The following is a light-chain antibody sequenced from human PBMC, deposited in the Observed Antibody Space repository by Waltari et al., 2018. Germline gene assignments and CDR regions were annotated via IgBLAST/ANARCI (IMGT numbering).Light chain of an antibody. CDR3: QQYSNWPPIT. V-gene: IGKV3-15*01. Sequence: EIVMTQSPATLSVSPGERATLSCRASQSVSSNLAWYQQKPGQAPWLLIYGASTRATGIPASFSGSGSGTEFTLTISSLQSEDFAVYYCQQYSNWPPITFGQGTRLEIK. J-gene: IGKJ5*01. CDR1: QSVSSN. CDR2: GAS.